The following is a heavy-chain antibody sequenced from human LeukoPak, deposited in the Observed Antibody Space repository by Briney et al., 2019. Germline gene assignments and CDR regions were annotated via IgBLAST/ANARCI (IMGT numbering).Heavy chain of an antibody. CDR1: GFTFSGFA. CDR3: AKMKGHPLPKYYMDV. CDR2: ISGSGDNT. D-gene: IGHD1-26*01. J-gene: IGHJ6*01. V-gene: IGHV3-23*01. Sequence: GGSLRPSCAASGFTFSGFAMSWVRRTPGKGLEWVSGISGSGDNTLYADSVKGRFTISRDNSKNTLYLEMNSLRAEDTAIYYCAKMKGHPLPKYYMDVWGQGTTVTVSS.